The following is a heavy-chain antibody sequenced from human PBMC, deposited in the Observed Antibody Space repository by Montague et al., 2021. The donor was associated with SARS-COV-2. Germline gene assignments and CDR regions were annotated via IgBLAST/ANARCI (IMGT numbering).Heavy chain of an antibody. CDR1: GGSISSYY. J-gene: IGHJ4*02. CDR3: AREFDY. CDR2: IYYSGST. Sequence: SETLSLTCTVSGGSISSYYWSWIRQPPGTGLEWIGYIYYSGSTNYNPSLKSRVTISVYTSKSQFSLTLSPVTAADTAVYYCAREFDYWGQGTLVTVSS. V-gene: IGHV4-59*01.